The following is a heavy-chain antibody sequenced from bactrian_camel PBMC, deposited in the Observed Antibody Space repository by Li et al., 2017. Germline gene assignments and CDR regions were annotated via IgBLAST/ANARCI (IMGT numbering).Heavy chain of an antibody. V-gene: IGHV3S6*01. Sequence: HVQLVESGGGSVQAGGSLRLSCTASGDTSRGICMAWFRQDPGKDRGGLAVIDSDGKTTYADSVKGRFTISKDNSKNTLYLQMNNLQPEDTAVYYCATSSAWLKNWGRGTQVTVS. CDR1: GDTSRGIC. J-gene: IGHJ4*01. D-gene: IGHD1*01. CDR3: ATSSAWLKN. CDR2: IDSDGKT.